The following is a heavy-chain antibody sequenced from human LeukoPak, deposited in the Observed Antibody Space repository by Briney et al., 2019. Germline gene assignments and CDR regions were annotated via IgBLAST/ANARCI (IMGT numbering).Heavy chain of an antibody. J-gene: IGHJ6*03. Sequence: KSSETLSLTCAVYGGSFSGYYWSWIRQPPGKGLEWIGEINHSGSTNYNPSLKSRVTISVDTSKNQFSLKLSSVTAADTAVYYCARGGNRRKYYYYYMDVWGKGTTVTVSS. CDR1: GGSFSGYY. CDR3: ARGGNRRKYYYYYMDV. V-gene: IGHV4-34*01. CDR2: INHSGST.